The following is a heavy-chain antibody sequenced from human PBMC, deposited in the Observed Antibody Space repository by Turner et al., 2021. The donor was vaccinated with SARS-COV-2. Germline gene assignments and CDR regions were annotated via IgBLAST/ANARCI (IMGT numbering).Heavy chain of an antibody. D-gene: IGHD3-10*01. CDR2: ISGSGDNT. J-gene: IGHJ4*02. V-gene: IGHV3-23*04. CDR3: AKDRNTYYYGSALDH. Sequence: EVQLVETGGGLNQPGGSLRLSCAASGFTVSSNYMSWVRQAPGKGLEWVSAISGSGDNTYYADSVKGRFTISRDNSKNTLYLQMNSLRDDDTAVYYCAKDRNTYYYGSALDHWGQGTLVTVSS. CDR1: GFTVSSNY.